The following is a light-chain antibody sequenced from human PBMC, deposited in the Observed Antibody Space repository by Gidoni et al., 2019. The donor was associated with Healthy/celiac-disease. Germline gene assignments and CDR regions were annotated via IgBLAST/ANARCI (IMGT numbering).Light chain of an antibody. CDR2: DVT. CDR3: CSYAGSYTGV. J-gene: IGLJ2*01. Sequence: QSALTPPRSVSGSPGQSVTISCTGTSSDVGSYNYVSWYQNHPGKAPILMIYDVTKRPSGVPDRFSGSKSGNPASLTISGLQAEDEADYYGCSYAGSYTGVFGGGTKLTVL. V-gene: IGLV2-11*01. CDR1: SSDVGSYNY.